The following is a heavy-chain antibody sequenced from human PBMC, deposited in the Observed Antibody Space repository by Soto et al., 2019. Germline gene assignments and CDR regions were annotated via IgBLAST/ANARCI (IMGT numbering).Heavy chain of an antibody. Sequence: EGQLVESGGRLVEPGGSLRLSCAASGFNFNVAWMNWVRQAPGKGLEWLGRIKSKGGGETTEYVAFVKGRFTISRDDSKNTLYLQMNSLKSEDTAVYYCTKVLALSPTDAFDIWGQGTMVTVSS. CDR1: GFNFNVAW. CDR2: IKSKGGGETT. D-gene: IGHD3-3*02. V-gene: IGHV3-15*01. J-gene: IGHJ3*02. CDR3: TKVLALSPTDAFDI.